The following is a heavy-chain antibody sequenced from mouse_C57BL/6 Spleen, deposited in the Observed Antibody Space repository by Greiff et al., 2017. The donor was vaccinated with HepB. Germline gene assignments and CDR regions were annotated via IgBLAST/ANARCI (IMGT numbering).Heavy chain of an antibody. D-gene: IGHD2-3*01. Sequence: EVQLQQSGPELVKPGASVKMSCKASGYTFTDYNMHWVKQSHGKSLEWIGYINPNNGGTSYNQKFKGKATLTVNKSSSTAYMELRSLTSEDSAVYYCANPLYGGYYTWFAYWGQGTLVTVSA. CDR2: INPNNGGT. CDR1: GYTFTDYN. J-gene: IGHJ3*01. CDR3: ANPLYGGYYTWFAY. V-gene: IGHV1-22*01.